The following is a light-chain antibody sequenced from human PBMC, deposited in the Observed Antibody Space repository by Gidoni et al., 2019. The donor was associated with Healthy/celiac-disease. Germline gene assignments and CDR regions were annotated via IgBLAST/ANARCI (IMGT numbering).Light chain of an antibody. J-gene: IGKJ4*01. CDR3: QQSYSTPFLT. V-gene: IGKV1-39*01. CDR2: AAS. CDR1: QSISSY. Sequence: DIKMTQYPSSLSASVGDRVTITCRASQSISSYLNWYQQKPGKPPKLLIYAASSLQSGVPSRFSGSGSGTDFTLTISSLQPEDFATYYCQQSYSTPFLTFXGXTKVEIK.